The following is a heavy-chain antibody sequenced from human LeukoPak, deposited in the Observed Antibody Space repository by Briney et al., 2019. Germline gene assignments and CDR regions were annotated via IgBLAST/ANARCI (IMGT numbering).Heavy chain of an antibody. D-gene: IGHD1-26*01. CDR1: GGTFSSYA. CDR3: ARGGGSFDS. J-gene: IGHJ4*02. Sequence: ASVKVSCKASGGTFSSYAISWVRQAPGQGLEWMGRIIPILGIANYARRFQGRVTITADKSTSTAYMELSSPRSEDTAVYYCARGGGSFDSWGQGTLVTVSS. V-gene: IGHV1-69*04. CDR2: IIPILGIA.